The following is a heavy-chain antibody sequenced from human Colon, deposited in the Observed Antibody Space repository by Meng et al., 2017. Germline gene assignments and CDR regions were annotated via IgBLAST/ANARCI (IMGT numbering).Heavy chain of an antibody. J-gene: IGHJ5*02. Sequence: QVQLQQWGAGRLKASETLSLTCAVYGGSVTDAHWSWVRQPPGKGLEWIGEINHDGITNYNPSLKSRVAISVDTSKNQFSLKLSSVTAADTAVYYCARRVRGVISWFDPWGQGTLVTVSS. D-gene: IGHD3-10*01. CDR2: INHDGIT. CDR1: GGSVTDAH. CDR3: ARRVRGVISWFDP. V-gene: IGHV4-34*01.